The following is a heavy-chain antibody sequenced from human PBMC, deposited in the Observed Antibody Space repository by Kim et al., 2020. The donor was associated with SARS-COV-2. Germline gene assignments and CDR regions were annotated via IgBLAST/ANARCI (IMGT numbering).Heavy chain of an antibody. CDR1: GFTFSDYY. V-gene: IGHV3-49*04. Sequence: GGSLRLSCTASGFTFSDYYMAWVRLAPGKGLEWVGLIRTNTYGGTREYAPTVKDRFTVSKDDTNSVAQLHLNRPRSADTDEYDCARRRRASEYMYVWGKG. CDR3: ARRRRASEYMYV. CDR2: IRTNTYGGTR. D-gene: IGHD3-16*01. J-gene: IGHJ6*03.